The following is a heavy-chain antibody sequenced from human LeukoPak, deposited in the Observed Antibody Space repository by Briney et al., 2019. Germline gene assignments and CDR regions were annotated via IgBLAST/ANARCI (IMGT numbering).Heavy chain of an antibody. V-gene: IGHV1-69*13. D-gene: IGHD1-26*01. Sequence: SVKVSCKASGGTFSSYAISWVRQAPGQGLEWMGGIIPIFGTANYAQKFQGRVTITADESTSTAYMGLSSLRSEDTAVYYCARDGPFIVGAITRNDPWGQGTLVTVSS. J-gene: IGHJ5*02. CDR1: GGTFSSYA. CDR2: IIPIFGTA. CDR3: ARDGPFIVGAITRNDP.